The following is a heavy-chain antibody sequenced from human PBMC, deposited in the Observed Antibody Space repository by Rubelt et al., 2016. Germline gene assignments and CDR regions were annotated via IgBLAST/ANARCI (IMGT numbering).Heavy chain of an antibody. CDR2: INPNSGGT. CDR1: GYTFTGYY. Sequence: QVQLVQSGAEVKKPGASVKVSCKASGYTFTGYYMHWVRQAPGQGLEWMGWINPNSGGTNYAQKLQGRVTLTREPSISTAYMELSRLRSDDTAVYYCARFAIGGHSSGYLFDYWGQGTLVTVSS. J-gene: IGHJ4*02. D-gene: IGHD3-22*01. CDR3: ARFAIGGHSSGYLFDY. V-gene: IGHV1-2*02.